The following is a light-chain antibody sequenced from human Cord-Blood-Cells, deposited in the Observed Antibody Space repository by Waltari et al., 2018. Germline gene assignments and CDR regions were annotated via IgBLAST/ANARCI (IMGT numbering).Light chain of an antibody. CDR1: QGISNY. V-gene: IGKV1-27*01. CDR2: VAS. J-gene: IGKJ1*01. Sequence: DIQMTQSPSSLSASVGDRVTITCRASQGISNYLAWYQQKPGKVPKLLIYVASTLQSGVPSRFSGCGSGSDFTLTISSLPPEDVATYYCQKYNSAPRTFGQGTKVGIK. CDR3: QKYNSAPRT.